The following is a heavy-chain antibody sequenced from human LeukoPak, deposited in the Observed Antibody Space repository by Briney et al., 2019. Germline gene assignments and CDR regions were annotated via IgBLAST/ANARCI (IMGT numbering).Heavy chain of an antibody. V-gene: IGHV3-53*01. CDR2: FYSGGRT. J-gene: IGHJ1*01. D-gene: IGHD2-15*01. CDR1: GFTVSSSY. Sequence: GGSLRLSCAASGFTVSSSYMSWVRQAPGKGLEWVSLFYSGGRTEYTDSVKGRFTIYTDNSKNTLYLQMNSLRAEDTAVYYCARVGCSGGSCYTQYFHHWGQGTLVTVSP. CDR3: ARVGCSGGSCYTQYFHH.